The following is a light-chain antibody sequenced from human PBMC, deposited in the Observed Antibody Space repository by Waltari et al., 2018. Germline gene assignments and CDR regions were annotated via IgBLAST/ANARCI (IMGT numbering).Light chain of an antibody. V-gene: IGLV4-69*01. CDR2: VNSDGSH. Sequence: QLFLIQSPSASASLAAPVKHTCTLSRAHRSNVTAWLQQQPDEGPRFLMKVNSDGSHRKGDEIPDRFSGSSSGAERYLSISSLQSEDEADYFCQTGGHGTWVFGGGTKLTVL. J-gene: IGLJ3*02. CDR1: RAHRSNV. CDR3: QTGGHGTWV.